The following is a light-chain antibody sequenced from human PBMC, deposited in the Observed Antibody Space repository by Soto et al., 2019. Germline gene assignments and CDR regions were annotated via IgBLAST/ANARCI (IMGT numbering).Light chain of an antibody. Sequence: DIQMTQSPSTLSASVGDRVTITCRASQSTSTWLAWYQQRPGKTPKLLISEASKLESGVPSRFSGSGSGTEFTLTISSLQPDDFAPYYCQQYITYPYAFGQGTKVEIK. CDR3: QQYITYPYA. V-gene: IGKV1-5*03. CDR1: QSTSTW. J-gene: IGKJ1*01. CDR2: EAS.